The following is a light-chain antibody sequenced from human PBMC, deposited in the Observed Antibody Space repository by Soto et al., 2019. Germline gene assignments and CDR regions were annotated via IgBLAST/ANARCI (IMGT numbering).Light chain of an antibody. CDR3: KQSSTPSSFP. CDR1: QSISRN. Sequence: DIQMTQSPSSLSASVGDRVTITCRASQSISRNLNWYQHKPGKAPKLLIYAASNLQNGVPSRFRGGGSGTEFTLRINSLQLKVFETYSCKQSSTPSSFPSGRGTR. CDR2: AAS. J-gene: IGKJ5*01. V-gene: IGKV1-39*01.